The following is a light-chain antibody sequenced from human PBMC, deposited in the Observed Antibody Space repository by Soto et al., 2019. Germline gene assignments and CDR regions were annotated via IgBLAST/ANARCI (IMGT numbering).Light chain of an antibody. CDR3: SSYAGGIKWV. V-gene: IGLV2-8*01. J-gene: IGLJ3*02. Sequence: QSALTQPPSASGSPGQSVTISCTGTSSDVGGYNFVSWYQQHPGKAPKFMIYEVTKRPSGVPDRFSGSKSGNTASLTVSGLQAEDEADYYCSSYAGGIKWVFGEGTKVTVL. CDR2: EVT. CDR1: SSDVGGYNF.